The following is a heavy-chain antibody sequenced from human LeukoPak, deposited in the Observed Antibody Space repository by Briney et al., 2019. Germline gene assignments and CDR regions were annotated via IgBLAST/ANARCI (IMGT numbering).Heavy chain of an antibody. V-gene: IGHV3-30*03. D-gene: IGHD5-24*01. J-gene: IGHJ4*02. CDR2: ISYDGSNK. CDR1: GFTFSNYG. CDR3: ARVGEKAFHLWPEIDY. Sequence: PGRSLRLSCAASGFTFSNYGMHWVRQAPGKGLEWVAVISYDGSNKYYADSVKGRFTISRDNAKNSLYLQMSSLRAEDTAVYYCARVGEKAFHLWPEIDYWGQGTLVTVS.